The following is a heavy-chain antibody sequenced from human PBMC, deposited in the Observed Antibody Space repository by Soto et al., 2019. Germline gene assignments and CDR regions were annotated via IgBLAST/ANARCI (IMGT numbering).Heavy chain of an antibody. J-gene: IGHJ4*02. D-gene: IGHD6-19*01. V-gene: IGHV3-48*02. CDR1: GFPFSIYS. Sequence: EVQLVESGGGLVQPGGSLRLTCAASGFPFSIYSMNWVRQAPGKGLEWSSYITSDTKTIKYVDSVKGRFTISRDNAKNLVYLQMNSLRDEDTAVYFCARSVEGHFDYWGQGTVVTVSS. CDR2: ITSDTKTI. CDR3: ARSVEGHFDY.